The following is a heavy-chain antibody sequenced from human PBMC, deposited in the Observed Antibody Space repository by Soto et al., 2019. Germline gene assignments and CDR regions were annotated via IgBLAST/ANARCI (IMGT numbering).Heavy chain of an antibody. CDR3: ARSPPGGYHYYYGMDV. D-gene: IGHD3-22*01. CDR1: GYTFTGYY. CDR2: INPNSGGT. Sequence: ASVKVSCKASGYTFTGYYMHWVRQAPGQGLERMGWINPNSGGTNYAQKFQGWVTMTRDTSISTAYMELNSLRAGDTVVYYCARSPPGGYHYYYGMDVWGQGTTVTVS. V-gene: IGHV1-2*04. J-gene: IGHJ6*02.